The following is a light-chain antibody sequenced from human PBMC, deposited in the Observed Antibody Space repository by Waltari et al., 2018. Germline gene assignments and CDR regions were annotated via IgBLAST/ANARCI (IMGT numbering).Light chain of an antibody. CDR1: SLRSYY. J-gene: IGLJ2*01. V-gene: IGLV3-19*01. Sequence: SSELTQDPAVSVAMGQTVRIPCQGDSLRSYYASWDQQRPGQAPIRVIYDKNNRPSGVPDRFSGSSSHNTGSLTITGAQAEDEASYYCHSRDASGVAGSFGGGTKLTVL. CDR2: DKN. CDR3: HSRDASGVAGS.